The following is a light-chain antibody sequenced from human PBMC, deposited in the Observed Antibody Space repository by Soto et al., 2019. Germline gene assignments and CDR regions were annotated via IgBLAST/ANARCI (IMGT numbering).Light chain of an antibody. V-gene: IGKV3-20*01. Sequence: ETVLTQSPGTVSLSPGERATLSCTPSQTVNSDYLAWYQQKPGQAPRLLIYGVFNRATGIPDRFSGSGSGTYFTLTISGLEPEDSAVYYCQHYDGSPRTVGQGTNLEI. CDR1: QTVNSDY. CDR2: GVF. CDR3: QHYDGSPRT. J-gene: IGKJ2*01.